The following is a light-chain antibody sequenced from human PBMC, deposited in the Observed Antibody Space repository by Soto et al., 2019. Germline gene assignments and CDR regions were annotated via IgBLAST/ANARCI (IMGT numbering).Light chain of an antibody. Sequence: DIQMTQSPSTLSASVGARVTITCRASQSISRWFAWYQQRPGKAPKLLIYKASTLEGGVPSRVSASGSGTDFTLTVSSLQPDDLATYFCLQYNVYPLTFGGGTKVEIK. CDR3: LQYNVYPLT. J-gene: IGKJ4*01. CDR1: QSISRW. V-gene: IGKV1-5*03. CDR2: KAS.